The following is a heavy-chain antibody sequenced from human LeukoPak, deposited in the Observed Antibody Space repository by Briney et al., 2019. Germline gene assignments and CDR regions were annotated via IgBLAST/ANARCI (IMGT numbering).Heavy chain of an antibody. Sequence: GGSLRLSCAASGFTFNDYCMHWVRQAPGKGLVWVSRIKGDGSSTTYADSVKGRFTISRDNAKNTLYLQMNSLRAEDTAVYYCARDLSYSLEYWGQGTLVTVSS. D-gene: IGHD3-10*01. CDR2: IKGDGSST. CDR3: ARDLSYSLEY. V-gene: IGHV3-74*01. J-gene: IGHJ4*02. CDR1: GFTFNDYC.